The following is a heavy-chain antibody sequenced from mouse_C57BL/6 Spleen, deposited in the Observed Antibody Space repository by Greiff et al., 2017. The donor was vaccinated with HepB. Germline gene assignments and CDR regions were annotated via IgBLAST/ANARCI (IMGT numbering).Heavy chain of an antibody. Sequence: EVKVVESGGGLVKPGGSLKLSCAASGFTFSDYGMHWVRQAPEKGLEWVAYISSGSSTIYYADTVKGRFTISRDNAKNTLFLQMTSLRSEDTAMYYCARLSVTTSYYYAMDYWGQGTSVTVSS. CDR1: GFTFSDYG. J-gene: IGHJ4*01. CDR2: ISSGSSTI. D-gene: IGHD2-5*01. CDR3: ARLSVTTSYYYAMDY. V-gene: IGHV5-17*01.